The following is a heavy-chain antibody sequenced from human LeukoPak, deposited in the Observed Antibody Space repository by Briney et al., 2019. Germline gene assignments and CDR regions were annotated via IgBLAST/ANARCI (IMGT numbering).Heavy chain of an antibody. CDR3: AKSVLTGYYKKNYFDY. Sequence: PGGSLRLSCAASGFTFSSYAMSWVRQAPGTGLEWVSAISGSGGSTYYADSVKGRFTISRDNSKNTLYLQMNSLRAEDTAVYYCAKSVLTGYYKKNYFDYWGQGTLVTVSS. CDR1: GFTFSSYA. CDR2: ISGSGGST. D-gene: IGHD3-9*01. V-gene: IGHV3-23*01. J-gene: IGHJ4*02.